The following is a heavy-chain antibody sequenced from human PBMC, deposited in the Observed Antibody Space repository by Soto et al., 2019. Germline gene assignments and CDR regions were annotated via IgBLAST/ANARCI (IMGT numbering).Heavy chain of an antibody. Sequence: SETLSLTCTVSGGSXISYYWTWIRQPPGKGLEWIGYIYYSGSTYYNPSLKSRVTISVDTSKNQFSLKLSSVTAADTAVYYCARALLPSASYWFVPWGQGTLVTVSS. D-gene: IGHD2-2*01. V-gene: IGHV4-59*01. CDR3: ARALLPSASYWFVP. J-gene: IGHJ5*02. CDR2: IYYSGST. CDR1: GGSXISYY.